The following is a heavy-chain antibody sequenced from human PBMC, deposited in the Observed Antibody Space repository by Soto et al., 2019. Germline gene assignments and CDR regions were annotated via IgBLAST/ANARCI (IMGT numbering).Heavy chain of an antibody. CDR2: IYTSGRT. Sequence: QVQLQESGPGLVKPSVPLSLTCTVSGGSIRRYYWSWIRQPAGKGLEWNGRIYTSGRTNYNPALKRSVTLPVDTSNNQYSLKLSSVTDADTAVYDCARFAGTEQAKPYYDYGMDVWGQGTTVTVAS. D-gene: IGHD1-26*01. J-gene: IGHJ6*02. CDR3: ARFAGTEQAKPYYDYGMDV. V-gene: IGHV4-4*07. CDR1: GGSIRRYY.